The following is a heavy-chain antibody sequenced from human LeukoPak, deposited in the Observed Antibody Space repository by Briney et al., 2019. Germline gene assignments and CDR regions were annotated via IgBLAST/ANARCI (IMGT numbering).Heavy chain of an antibody. CDR2: ISGSGGST. Sequence: GGSLRLSCAASGFNFRSYTMNWVRQAPGKGLEWVSGISGSGGSTDYADSVKGRFTISRDNSKNTLYLQMSSLRAEDTALYYCAKSDIAAAGTGAFDIWGQGTMVTVSS. CDR3: AKSDIAAAGTGAFDI. D-gene: IGHD6-13*01. J-gene: IGHJ3*02. CDR1: GFNFRSYT. V-gene: IGHV3-23*01.